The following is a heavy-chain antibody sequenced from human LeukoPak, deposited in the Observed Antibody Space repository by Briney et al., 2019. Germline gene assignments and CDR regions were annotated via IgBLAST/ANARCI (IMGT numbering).Heavy chain of an antibody. D-gene: IGHD2-21*02. CDR3: GREIVVVTAFDY. V-gene: IGHV4-39*01. CDR2: IYYSGST. CDR1: GGSISSYY. J-gene: IGHJ4*02. Sequence: SETLSLTCTVSGGSISSYYWGWIRQPPGKGLEWIGSIYYSGSTYYNPSLKSRVTISVDTSKNQFSLKLSSVTAADTAVYYCGREIVVVTAFDYWGQGTLVTVSS.